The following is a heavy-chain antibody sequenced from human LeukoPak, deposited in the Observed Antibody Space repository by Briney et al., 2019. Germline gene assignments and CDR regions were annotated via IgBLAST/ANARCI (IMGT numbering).Heavy chain of an antibody. V-gene: IGHV1-69*05. J-gene: IGHJ4*02. Sequence: GASVKVSCKASGGTFSSYAISWVRQAPGQGLEWMGGIIPIFGTANYAQKFQGRVTITTDESTSTAYMELSSLRSEDTAVYYCASTRNHPMNLIAARLPDYFDYWGQGTLVTVSS. CDR2: IIPIFGTA. CDR3: ASTRNHPMNLIAARLPDYFDY. CDR1: GGTFSSYA. D-gene: IGHD6-6*01.